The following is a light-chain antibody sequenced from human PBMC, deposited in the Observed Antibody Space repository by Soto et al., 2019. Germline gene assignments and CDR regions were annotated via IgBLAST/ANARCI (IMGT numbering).Light chain of an antibody. CDR3: SSYTSSSTPVV. CDR2: DVS. CDR1: SSDIGGYNY. Sequence: QSALSQPASVSGSPRQSITISCTGTSSDIGGYNYVSWYQQHPGKAPKLMIFDVSNRPSGVSDRFSGFKSGNTASLTISGLQAEDEADYYCSSYTSSSTPVVFGGGTKLTVL. J-gene: IGLJ2*01. V-gene: IGLV2-14*03.